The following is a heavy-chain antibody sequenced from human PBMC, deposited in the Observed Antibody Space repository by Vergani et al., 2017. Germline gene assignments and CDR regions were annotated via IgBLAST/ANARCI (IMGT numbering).Heavy chain of an antibody. V-gene: IGHV3-21*01. D-gene: IGHD2-15*01. Sequence: EVQLVESGGGLVKPGGSLRLSCAASGFTFSSYSMNWVRQAPGKGLEWVSSISSSSSYIYYADSVKGRFTISRDNAKNSLYLQMNSLRAEDTAVYYCARDSASRYGSGGSCSPGADFDYWGQGTLVTVSS. J-gene: IGHJ4*02. CDR1: GFTFSSYS. CDR2: ISSSSSYI. CDR3: ARDSASRYGSGGSCSPGADFDY.